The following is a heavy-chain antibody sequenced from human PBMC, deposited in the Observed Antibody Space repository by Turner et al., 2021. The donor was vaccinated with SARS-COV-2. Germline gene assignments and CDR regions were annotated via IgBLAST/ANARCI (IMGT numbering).Heavy chain of an antibody. J-gene: IGHJ3*02. Sequence: EVQLVESGGGLVQPGGSLRLSCAASGFTFSSYWMSWVGQAPGKGPEWVANIKQDGSEKYYVDSVKGRFTISRDNAKNSLYLQMSSLRAEDTAVYYCARVSGAAVWGNYAFDIWGQGTMVTVSS. D-gene: IGHD3-16*01. CDR1: GFTFSSYW. CDR3: ARVSGAAVWGNYAFDI. V-gene: IGHV3-7*01. CDR2: IKQDGSEK.